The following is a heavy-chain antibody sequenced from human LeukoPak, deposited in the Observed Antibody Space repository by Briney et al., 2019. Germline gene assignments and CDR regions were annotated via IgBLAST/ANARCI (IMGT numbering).Heavy chain of an antibody. J-gene: IGHJ4*02. CDR2: IIPIFGTA. Sequence: SVKVSCKASGGTFISYAISWVRQAPGQGLEWMGRIIPIFGTANYAQKFQGRVTITTDESTSTAYMELSSLRSEDTAVYYCARAPRYYDSSGYYRDYFDYWGQGTLVTVSS. D-gene: IGHD3-22*01. CDR1: GGTFISYA. V-gene: IGHV1-69*05. CDR3: ARAPRYYDSSGYYRDYFDY.